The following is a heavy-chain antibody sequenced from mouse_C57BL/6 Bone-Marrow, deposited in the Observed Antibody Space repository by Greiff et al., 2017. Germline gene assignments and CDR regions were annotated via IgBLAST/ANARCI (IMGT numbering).Heavy chain of an antibody. CDR1: GYTFTSYG. V-gene: IGHV1-81*01. J-gene: IGHJ1*03. CDR3: ARSGTGTEWDCGV. CDR2: IYPGSGNT. D-gene: IGHD4-1*01. Sequence: QVQLPQSGAELARPGASVKLSCKASGYTFTSYGISWVKQRTGQGLEWIGEIYPGSGNTYDNEKFKGKATLTADTSSRTAYMEPRSLTSEDSAVYCCARSGTGTEWDCGVWGTGPTVTV.